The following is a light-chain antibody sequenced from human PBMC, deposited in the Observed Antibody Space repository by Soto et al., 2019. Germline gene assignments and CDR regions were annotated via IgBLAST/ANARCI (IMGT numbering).Light chain of an antibody. J-gene: IGKJ1*01. Sequence: EPVLAQSPGTLSLSPGQRANLSCRASHIVSVNFLAWYQQKPGQAPRLLIYGASSRATGIPDRFTGSGSGTDFTLTISRLEPEDFAVYYCQQYGNSPQTFGQGTKVDIK. CDR1: HIVSVNF. V-gene: IGKV3-20*01. CDR2: GAS. CDR3: QQYGNSPQT.